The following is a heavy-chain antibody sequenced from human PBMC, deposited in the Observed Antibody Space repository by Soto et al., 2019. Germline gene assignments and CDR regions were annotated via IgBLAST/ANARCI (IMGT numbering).Heavy chain of an antibody. CDR1: GFTFSSCW. V-gene: IGHV3-7*01. CDR3: ARDGITGTDLPEYFQH. CDR2: IKQDGSEK. D-gene: IGHD1-7*01. Sequence: GGSXRLSCAASGFTFSSCWMSWVSQAPGKGLEWVANIKQDGSEKYYVDSVKGRFTISRDNAKNSLYLQMNSLRAEDTAVYYCARDGITGTDLPEYFQHWGQGTLVTVSS. J-gene: IGHJ1*01.